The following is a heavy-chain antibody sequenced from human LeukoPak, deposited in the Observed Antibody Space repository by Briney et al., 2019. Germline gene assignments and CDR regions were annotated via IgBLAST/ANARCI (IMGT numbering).Heavy chain of an antibody. CDR2: INHSGST. Sequence: SETLSLTCAVYGGSFSGYYWSWIRQPPGKGLEWIGEINHSGSTNYNPSLKSRVTISVDTSKNQFSLKLSSVTAADTAVYYCARGPKWLRSQLDYWGQGTLVTVSS. V-gene: IGHV4-34*01. CDR1: GGSFSGYY. J-gene: IGHJ4*02. D-gene: IGHD5-12*01. CDR3: ARGPKWLRSQLDY.